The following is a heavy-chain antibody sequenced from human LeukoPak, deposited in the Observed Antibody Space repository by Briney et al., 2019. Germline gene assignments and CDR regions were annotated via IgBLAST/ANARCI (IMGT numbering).Heavy chain of an antibody. Sequence: GASVKVSCKASVGTFSSYAISWVRQAPGQGLEWMGGIIPIFGTANYAQKFQGRVTITADESTSTAYMELSSLRSEDTAVYYCARDLSGYGSYFDYWGQGTLVTVSS. CDR2: IIPIFGTA. J-gene: IGHJ4*02. CDR1: VGTFSSYA. V-gene: IGHV1-69*13. D-gene: IGHD3-22*01. CDR3: ARDLSGYGSYFDY.